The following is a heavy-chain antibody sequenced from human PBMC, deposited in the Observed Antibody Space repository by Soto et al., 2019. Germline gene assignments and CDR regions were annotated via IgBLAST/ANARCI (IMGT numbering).Heavy chain of an antibody. Sequence: VESGGGVVQPGRSLRLSCTDSGLTLTGHSMHWVRQAPGKGLEWLAGISYDGINEYYAESVKGRFTISRDRTDKTVYLEMNGLRLEETAIYYCAGAPYGGGSDTQHESWGQGTLVTVSS. J-gene: IGHJ4*02. CDR1: GLTLTGHS. V-gene: IGHV3-30-3*01. D-gene: IGHD3-10*01. CDR2: ISYDGINE. CDR3: AGAPYGGGSDTQHES.